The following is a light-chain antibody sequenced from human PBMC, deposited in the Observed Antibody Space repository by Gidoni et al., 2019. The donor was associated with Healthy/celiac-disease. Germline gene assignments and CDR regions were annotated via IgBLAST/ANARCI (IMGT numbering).Light chain of an antibody. CDR3: QQRSNWLLT. Sequence: EIVLTQSPATLSLSPGERATLSCRASQSVSSYLAWYQQKPGQAPRLLIYDASNRATGIPARFSGSGSGTDFTLTSSSIEPEDFAVYYCQQRSNWLLTFGGGTKVEIK. V-gene: IGKV3-11*01. J-gene: IGKJ4*01. CDR2: DAS. CDR1: QSVSSY.